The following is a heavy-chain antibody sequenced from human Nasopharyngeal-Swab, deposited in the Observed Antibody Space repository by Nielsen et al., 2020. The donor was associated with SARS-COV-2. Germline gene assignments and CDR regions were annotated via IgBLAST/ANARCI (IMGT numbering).Heavy chain of an antibody. CDR2: ISGDGSAT. CDR3: TRTEDSLAGMEV. J-gene: IGHJ6*02. Sequence: SLKISCAVSGFTFSTYWMQWLRQVPGKGLVWVSCISGDGSATSYADSVKGRFTISRDNDKNTLYLQMNSLRAEDTAVYYCTRTEDSLAGMEVWGQGTTVTVSS. V-gene: IGHV3-74*01. D-gene: IGHD3-22*01. CDR1: GFTFSTYW.